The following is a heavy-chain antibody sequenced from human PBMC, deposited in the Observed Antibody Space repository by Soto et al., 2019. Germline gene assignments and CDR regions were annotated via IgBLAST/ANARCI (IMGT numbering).Heavy chain of an antibody. V-gene: IGHV1-2*04. Sequence: ASVKVSCKASGYTFTGYYMHWVRQAPGQGLEWMGWINPNSGGTNYAQKFQGWVTMTRDTSISTAYMELSRLRSDDTAVYYCARAELSVYQPLLYPPFDYWGQGTLVTVSS. CDR3: ARAELSVYQPLLYPPFDY. J-gene: IGHJ4*02. CDR1: GYTFTGYY. CDR2: INPNSGGT. D-gene: IGHD2-2*02.